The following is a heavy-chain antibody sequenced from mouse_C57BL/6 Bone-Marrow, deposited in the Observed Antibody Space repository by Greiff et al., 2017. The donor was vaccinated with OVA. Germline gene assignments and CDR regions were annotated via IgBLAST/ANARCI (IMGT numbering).Heavy chain of an antibody. CDR2: ISDGGSYT. J-gene: IGHJ1*03. CDR3: ARDPPNWASDWYFDV. CDR1: GFTFSSYA. D-gene: IGHD4-1*01. Sequence: EVQGVESGGGLVKPGGSLKLSCAASGFTFSSYAMSWVRQTPEKRLEWVATISDGGSYTYYPDNVKGRFTISRDNAKNNLYLQMSHLKSEDTAMYYCARDPPNWASDWYFDVWGTGTTVTVSS. V-gene: IGHV5-4*01.